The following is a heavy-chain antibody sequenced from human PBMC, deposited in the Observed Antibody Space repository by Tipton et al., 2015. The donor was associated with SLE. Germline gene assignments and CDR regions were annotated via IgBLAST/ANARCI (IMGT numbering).Heavy chain of an antibody. V-gene: IGHV4-59*12. CDR1: GGSISSYY. J-gene: IGHJ5*02. CDR3: ARAGGGVDWFDP. D-gene: IGHD2-21*01. Sequence: PGLVKPSETLSLTCTVSGGSISSYYWSWIRQPPGKGLEWIGYISYSGRTDNNPSLKSRVTISTDTSKSQFSLKLSYVTVADTAVYYCARAGGGVDWFDPWGQGTLVTVSS. CDR2: ISYSGRT.